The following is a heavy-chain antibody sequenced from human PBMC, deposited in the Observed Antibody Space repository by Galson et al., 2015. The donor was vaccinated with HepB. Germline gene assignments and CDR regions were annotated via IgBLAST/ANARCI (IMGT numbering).Heavy chain of an antibody. CDR3: AKEAPRATLLYSSSLSRD. Sequence: SLRLSCAASGFTFSSYGMHWVRQAPGKGLEWVAVISYDGSNKYYADSVKGRFTISRDNSKNTLYLQMNSLRAEDTAVYYCAKEAPRATLLYSSSLSRDWGQGTLVTVSS. J-gene: IGHJ4*02. CDR1: GFTFSSYG. D-gene: IGHD6-13*01. CDR2: ISYDGSNK. V-gene: IGHV3-30*18.